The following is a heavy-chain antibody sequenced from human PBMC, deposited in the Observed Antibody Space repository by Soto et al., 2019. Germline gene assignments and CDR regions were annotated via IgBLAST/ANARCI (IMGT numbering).Heavy chain of an antibody. CDR1: GYTFTSYH. V-gene: IGHV1-46*01. D-gene: IGHD4-17*01. Sequence: SVKVSCKASGYTFTSYHMDWVRRAPGQGLEWMGKISPSGDRTWFAQKFRGRVTMTRDTSTSTDYMELSSLRYEDTAVYCCARDGGNYGDDDYWVQGTLVTVPS. CDR2: ISPSGDRT. J-gene: IGHJ4*02. CDR3: ARDGGNYGDDDY.